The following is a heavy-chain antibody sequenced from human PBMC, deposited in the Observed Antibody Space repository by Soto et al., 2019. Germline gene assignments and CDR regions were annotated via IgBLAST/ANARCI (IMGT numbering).Heavy chain of an antibody. Sequence: ASVKVSCKVSGYTLTELSMHWVRQAPGKGLEWMGGFDPEDGETIYAQKFQGRVTMTRDTSTSTVYMELSSLRSEDTAVYYCARDHSIAAAGRTYYYYGMDVWGQGTTVTVSS. D-gene: IGHD6-13*01. J-gene: IGHJ6*02. CDR3: ARDHSIAAAGRTYYYYGMDV. CDR2: FDPEDGET. CDR1: GYTLTELS. V-gene: IGHV1-24*01.